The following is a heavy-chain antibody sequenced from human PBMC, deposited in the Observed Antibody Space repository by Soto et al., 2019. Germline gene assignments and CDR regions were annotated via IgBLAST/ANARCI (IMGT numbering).Heavy chain of an antibody. J-gene: IGHJ4*02. Sequence: GGCLRLSCAASGFTFSKYGMHWVRQAPGKGLEWVALIWNDGIRKVYVDSVKGRFTISRDNSKNTLDLQMNNLRDEDTAVYYCARDDDNDANALDYWGPGTLVTVSS. CDR2: IWNDGIRK. V-gene: IGHV3-33*01. CDR1: GFTFSKYG. CDR3: ARDDDNDANALDY.